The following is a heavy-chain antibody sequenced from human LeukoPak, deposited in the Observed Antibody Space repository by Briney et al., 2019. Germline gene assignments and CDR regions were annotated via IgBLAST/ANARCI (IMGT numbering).Heavy chain of an antibody. CDR3: ARDRDYYDSSGYYLPGHNWFDP. D-gene: IGHD3-22*01. V-gene: IGHV1-46*01. CDR2: INPSGGST. Sequence: GASVKVSCKASGYTFTGYYMHWVRQAPGQGLEWMGIINPSGGSTSYAQKFQGRVTMTRDMSTSTVYMELSSLRSEDTAVYYCARDRDYYDSSGYYLPGHNWFDPWGQGTLVTVSS. J-gene: IGHJ5*02. CDR1: GYTFTGYY.